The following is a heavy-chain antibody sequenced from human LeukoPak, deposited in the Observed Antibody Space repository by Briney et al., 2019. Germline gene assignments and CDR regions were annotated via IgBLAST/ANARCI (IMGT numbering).Heavy chain of an antibody. D-gene: IGHD1-1*01. Sequence: GGSLRLSCAASGFTFSHYYMSWIRQAPGKGLEWVSYISSSGSILYYADSVKGRFTISRDNAKNSLYLQMNRLRAEDTAVYYCARDSSNSYDYWGQGTLVTVSS. V-gene: IGHV3-11*04. CDR3: ARDSSNSYDY. CDR1: GFTFSHYY. J-gene: IGHJ4*02. CDR2: ISSSGSIL.